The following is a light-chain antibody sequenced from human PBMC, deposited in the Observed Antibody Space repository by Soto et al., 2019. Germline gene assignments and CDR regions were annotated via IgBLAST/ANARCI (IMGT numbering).Light chain of an antibody. J-gene: IGKJ2*01. V-gene: IGKV3-11*01. CDR2: DAS. Sequence: EIVLTQSPATLSLSPGERATLSCRASQTVSNYLAWYQHKLGQAPRLLIYDASNRATGVPARFSGSGSGTDFTLTISSLEPEDFAVYYCQQRYGWPSFGQGTKLEIK. CDR3: QQRYGWPS. CDR1: QTVSNY.